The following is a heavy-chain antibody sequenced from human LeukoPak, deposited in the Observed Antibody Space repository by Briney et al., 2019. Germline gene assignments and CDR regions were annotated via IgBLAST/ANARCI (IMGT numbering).Heavy chain of an antibody. CDR3: ARGHSPVTTKVSYFQH. J-gene: IGHJ1*01. CDR1: GFSFSTYS. V-gene: IGHV3-48*02. CDR2: ISSSSSPI. D-gene: IGHD4-17*01. Sequence: GGSLRLSCAASGFSFSTYSMNWVRQAPGKGLEWLSYISSSSSPIYYADSVKGRFTISRDNAKNSLYLDMNSLRDEDTAVYYCARGHSPVTTKVSYFQHWGQGTLVTVSS.